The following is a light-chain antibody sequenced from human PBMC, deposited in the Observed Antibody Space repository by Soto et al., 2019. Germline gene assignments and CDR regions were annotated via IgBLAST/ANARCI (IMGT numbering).Light chain of an antibody. CDR2: EVR. J-gene: IGLJ1*01. Sequence: QSALTQPASVSGSPGQSITISCTGTSSDVGAYDFVSWYQQHPDKAPKLMIYEVRNRPSGVSNRFSGSKSVNTATLTLSGLQAEDEADYYCSSYTTSSTRVFGTGTKLTVL. CDR1: SSDVGAYDF. V-gene: IGLV2-14*03. CDR3: SSYTTSSTRV.